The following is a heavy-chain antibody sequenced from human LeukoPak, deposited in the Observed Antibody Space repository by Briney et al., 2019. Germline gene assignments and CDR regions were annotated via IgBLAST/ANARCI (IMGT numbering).Heavy chain of an antibody. J-gene: IGHJ4*02. Sequence: GGSLRLSCAASGFTFSSYAMTWVRQPPGKGLEGVSSITGSTGSTYYADSVKGRFTISRDNSKNTLYLQMNSLRAEDTAVYYCAKDHLTHSFDYWGQGTLVTVSS. CDR3: AKDHLTHSFDY. V-gene: IGHV3-23*01. D-gene: IGHD2-21*02. CDR1: GFTFSSYA. CDR2: ITGSTGST.